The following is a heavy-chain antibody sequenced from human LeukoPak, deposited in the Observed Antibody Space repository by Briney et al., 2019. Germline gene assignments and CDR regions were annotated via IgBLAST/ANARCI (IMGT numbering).Heavy chain of an antibody. Sequence: PGGSLRLSCAASGFTFSSYAMHWVRQAPGKGLEWVAVISYDGSNKYYADSVKGRFTISRDNSKNTLYLQMNSLRAEDTAVYYCVKSCGGDCLDYKPHDYRGQGTLVTVSS. CDR1: GFTFSSYA. D-gene: IGHD2-21*02. CDR3: VKSCGGDCLDYKPHDY. J-gene: IGHJ4*02. V-gene: IGHV3-30-3*01. CDR2: ISYDGSNK.